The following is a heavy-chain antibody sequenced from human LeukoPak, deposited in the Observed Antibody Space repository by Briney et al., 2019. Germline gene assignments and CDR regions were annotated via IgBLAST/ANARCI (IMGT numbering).Heavy chain of an antibody. D-gene: IGHD2-2*01. CDR3: ARQWEEYCSSTSCYQAGSGRIYGMDV. CDR2: IDPSDSYT. CDR1: GYSFTSYW. J-gene: IGHJ6*02. Sequence: GESLRISCKGSGYSFTSYWISWVRQMPGKGLEWMGRIDPSDSYTNYSPSFQGRVTISADKSISTAYLQWSSLKASDTAMYYCARQWEEYCSSTSCYQAGSGRIYGMDVWGQGTTVTVSS. V-gene: IGHV5-10-1*01.